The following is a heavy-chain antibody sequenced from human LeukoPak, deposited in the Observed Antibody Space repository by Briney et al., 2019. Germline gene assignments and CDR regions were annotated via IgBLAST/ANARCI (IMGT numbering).Heavy chain of an antibody. V-gene: IGHV3-30-3*01. J-gene: IGHJ4*02. CDR3: AKDRGMIGEFDY. D-gene: IGHD3-22*01. CDR2: ISYDGSNK. Sequence: GGSLRLSCAASGFTFSSYAMHWVRQAPGKGLEWVAVISYDGSNKYYADSVKGRFTISRDNSKNTLYLQMNSLRAEDTALYYCAKDRGMIGEFDYWGQGTLVTVSS. CDR1: GFTFSSYA.